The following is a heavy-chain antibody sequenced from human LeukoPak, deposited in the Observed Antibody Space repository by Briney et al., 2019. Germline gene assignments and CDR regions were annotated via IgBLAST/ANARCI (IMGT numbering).Heavy chain of an antibody. Sequence: GGSLRLSCIASGVTLCSYEMSWIRQAPGKGLEWVSSVGYSGGDAHYADSVRGRFTISRDNAKNSLYLQMNSTRADDTAVYYCAIDVPYSGIFTYYYYYYMDVWGKGTTVTVPS. D-gene: IGHD1-26*01. CDR3: AIDVPYSGIFTYYYYYYMDV. CDR1: GVTLCSYE. J-gene: IGHJ6*03. CDR2: VGYSGGDA. V-gene: IGHV3-23*01.